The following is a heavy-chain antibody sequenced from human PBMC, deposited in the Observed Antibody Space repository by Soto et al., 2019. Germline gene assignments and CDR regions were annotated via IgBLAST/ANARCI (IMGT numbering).Heavy chain of an antibody. CDR2: IIPIFGTA. J-gene: IGHJ4*02. V-gene: IGHV1-69*13. Sequence: GASVKVSCKASGGTFSSYAISWVRQAPGQGLEWMGGIIPIFGTANHAQKFQGRVTITADESTSTAYMELSSLRSEDTAVYYCARDPNGYNYYFDYWGQGTLVTVSS. CDR3: ARDPNGYNYYFDY. D-gene: IGHD5-12*01. CDR1: GGTFSSYA.